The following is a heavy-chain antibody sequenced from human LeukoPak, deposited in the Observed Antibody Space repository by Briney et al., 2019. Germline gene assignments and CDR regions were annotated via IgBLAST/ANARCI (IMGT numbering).Heavy chain of an antibody. CDR1: GGSVTSGNYY. Sequence: PSETLSLTCTVSGGSVTSGNYYWNWIRQTAGKGQEWIVRIYTNGGASYNPSLKSRVTISIDASKNQFSLKLSSVTAADTAVYYCARIEARGDDYYDSSGYYVNAFDIWGQGTMVTVSS. D-gene: IGHD3-22*01. J-gene: IGHJ3*02. V-gene: IGHV4-61*02. CDR2: IYTNGGA. CDR3: ARIEARGDDYYDSSGYYVNAFDI.